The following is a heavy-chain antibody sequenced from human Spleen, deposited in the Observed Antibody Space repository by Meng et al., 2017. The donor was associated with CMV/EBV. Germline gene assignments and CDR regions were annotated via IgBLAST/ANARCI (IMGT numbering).Heavy chain of an antibody. J-gene: IGHJ6*02. Sequence: GGSLRLSCAASGITFTSAWMSWVRQAPGKGLEWVSSISSSSRYMYYADSVKGRFTISRDNTKNSLYLQMSSLRAEDTAVYYCARDQDSPFEDSYYGMDVWGQGTTVTVSS. CDR1: GITFTSAW. V-gene: IGHV3-21*01. CDR2: ISSSSRYM. D-gene: IGHD3/OR15-3a*01. CDR3: ARDQDSPFEDSYYGMDV.